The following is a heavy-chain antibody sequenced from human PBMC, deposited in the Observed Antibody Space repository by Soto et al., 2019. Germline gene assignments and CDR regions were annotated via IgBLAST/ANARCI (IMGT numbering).Heavy chain of an antibody. CDR1: GDSISSGGYY. Sequence: QEQLQESGPGLGKPSQTLSLTCTVSGDSISSGGYYWSWIRQHPGKGLEWIGYIYENGCAYYSPSLRGRVVISVDRSENQFSLRVSSVTAAATAVYCCARVKGGTTRRAFDSWGQGTLVTVSS. J-gene: IGHJ4*02. V-gene: IGHV4-31*03. CDR2: IYENGCA. D-gene: IGHD1-7*01. CDR3: ARVKGGTTRRAFDS.